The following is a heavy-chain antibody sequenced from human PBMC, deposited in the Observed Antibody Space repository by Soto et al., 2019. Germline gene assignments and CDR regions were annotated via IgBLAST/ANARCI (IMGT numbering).Heavy chain of an antibody. CDR3: AKVWTTDYYDSSGYYATFDY. V-gene: IGHV3-23*01. J-gene: IGHJ4*02. CDR1: GFTFSSYA. Sequence: GGSRLSCAASGFTFSSYAMSWVRQAPGKGLEWVSAISGSGGSTYYADSVKGRFTISRDNSKNTLYLQMNSLRAEDTAVYYCAKVWTTDYYDSSGYYATFDYWGQGTLVTVSS. CDR2: ISGSGGST. D-gene: IGHD3-22*01.